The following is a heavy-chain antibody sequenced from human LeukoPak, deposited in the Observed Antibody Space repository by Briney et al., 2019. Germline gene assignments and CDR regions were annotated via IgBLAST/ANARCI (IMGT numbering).Heavy chain of an antibody. V-gene: IGHV4-39*07. CDR3: ARVGYCSSTSCYSAGMDV. CDR1: GGSISSSTYY. CDR2: IYNSGST. J-gene: IGHJ6*02. Sequence: SETLSLTCSVSGGSISSSTYYWGWIRQPPGKGLEWIGNIYNSGSTYYNPSLKSRVTISVDTSKNQFSLKLSSVTAADTAVYYCARVGYCSSTSCYSAGMDVWGQGTTVTVSS. D-gene: IGHD2-2*01.